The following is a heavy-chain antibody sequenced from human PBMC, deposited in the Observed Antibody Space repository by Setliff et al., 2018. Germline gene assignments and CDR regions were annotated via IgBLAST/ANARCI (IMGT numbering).Heavy chain of an antibody. V-gene: IGHV3-30-3*01. CDR1: GFTFTSYD. D-gene: IGHD6-6*01. Sequence: AGSLRLSCAASGFTFTSYDIHWVRQAPGKGLEWVAVISYDGTYKNFVDFVKARFTISRDNSKDTLYLQMNSLRSEDTAVYYCARALPSIHIDYWGQVTLVTSPQ. CDR3: ARALPSIHIDY. CDR2: ISYDGTYK. J-gene: IGHJ4*02.